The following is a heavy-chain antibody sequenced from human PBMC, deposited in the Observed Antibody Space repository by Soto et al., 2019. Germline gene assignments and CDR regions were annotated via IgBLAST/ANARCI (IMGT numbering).Heavy chain of an antibody. CDR2: ISGSGGST. Sequence: GGSLRLSCAASGFTFSSYAMSWVRQAPGKGLEWVSAISGSGGSTYYADSVKGRFTISRDNSKNTLYLQMNSLRAEDTAVYYCAKDPYYDILTGYGPGIDYWGQGTLVTVSS. D-gene: IGHD3-9*01. J-gene: IGHJ4*02. CDR1: GFTFSSYA. CDR3: AKDPYYDILTGYGPGIDY. V-gene: IGHV3-23*01.